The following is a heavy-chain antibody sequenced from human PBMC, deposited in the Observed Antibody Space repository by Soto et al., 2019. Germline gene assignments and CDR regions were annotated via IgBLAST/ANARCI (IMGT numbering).Heavy chain of an antibody. CDR1: GFSFSEHY. D-gene: IGHD6-13*01. Sequence: EVQLVESGGGLVQPGGSLRLSCAASGFSFSEHYMVWVRQAPGQGLEWVGRTRNKPNSYTTEYAASVKGRFTISRDDSKNSVYLQMNSMTTEDTAVYYCAREEYASSWLTTSPGWYFDLWGRGTLVSVSS. CDR3: AREEYASSWLTTSPGWYFDL. CDR2: TRNKPNSYTT. J-gene: IGHJ2*01. V-gene: IGHV3-72*01.